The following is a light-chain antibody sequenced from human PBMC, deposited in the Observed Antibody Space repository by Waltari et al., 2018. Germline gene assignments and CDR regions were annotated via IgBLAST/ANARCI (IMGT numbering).Light chain of an antibody. V-gene: IGLV2-23*01. CDR2: EGT. Sequence: QAALTQPASVSGSPGQSISISCPGSSTVLVCSTLVTCYQHQPDKAPKLLIYEGTELPSGNSHRFSGSKSGNPASLTISTRQAEDEADYYCFSYADGRSLVFGGGTKVTVL. J-gene: IGLJ2*01. CDR1: STVLVCSTL. CDR3: FSYADGRSLV.